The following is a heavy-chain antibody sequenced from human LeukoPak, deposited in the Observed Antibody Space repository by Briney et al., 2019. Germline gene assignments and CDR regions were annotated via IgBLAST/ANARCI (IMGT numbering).Heavy chain of an antibody. CDR1: GFTFSSYG. Sequence: GGSLRLSCAASGFTFSSYGMHWVRQAPGKGLEWVAVIWYDGSNKYYADSVKGRFTISRDNSKNTLFLQMNSLRAEDTAVYYCAKGVDYCSGGSCPADYWGPGTLVTVSS. V-gene: IGHV3-30*02. CDR2: IWYDGSNK. J-gene: IGHJ4*02. CDR3: AKGVDYCSGGSCPADY. D-gene: IGHD2-15*01.